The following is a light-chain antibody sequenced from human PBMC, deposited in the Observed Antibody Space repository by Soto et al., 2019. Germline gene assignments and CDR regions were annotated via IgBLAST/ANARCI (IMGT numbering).Light chain of an antibody. CDR2: AAS. CDR1: QDINSW. J-gene: IGKJ4*01. CDR3: QQYNVYPLT. Sequence: DVQMTQSPSSLSASVGDRVTITCRASQDINSWLAWYQQKPGQAPKSLIYAASSLQTGVPSRFSGSGSGTDFTLTIHSLQPEDSATYYCQQYNVYPLTFGGGTKVEIK. V-gene: IGKV1D-16*01.